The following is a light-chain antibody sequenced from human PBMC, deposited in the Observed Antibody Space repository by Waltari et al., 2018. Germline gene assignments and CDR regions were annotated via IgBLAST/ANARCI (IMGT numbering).Light chain of an antibody. CDR1: GGAVRSGYY. J-gene: IGLJ3*02. Sequence: QTVVTQEPSLTGFPGGTVTRTCASSGGAVRSGYYPNWFQQKPGQAPRALIHTTYNKQFWTPSRFSGSLIADKAALTLSGVQPEDEADYCCLVYYGGAWVFGGGTKLTVL. CDR2: TTY. CDR3: LVYYGGAWV. V-gene: IGLV7-43*01.